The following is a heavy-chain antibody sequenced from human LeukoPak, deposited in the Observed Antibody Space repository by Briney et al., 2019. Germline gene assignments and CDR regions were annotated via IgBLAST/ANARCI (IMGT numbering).Heavy chain of an antibody. J-gene: IGHJ6*03. D-gene: IGHD1-14*01. CDR3: ARIGMDYYYYYMDV. Sequence: SETLSLTCTVSGYSISSGYYWGWIRQPPGKGLEWIGSIYHSGSTYYNPSLKSRVTISVDTSKNQFSLKLSSVTAADTAVYYCARIGMDYYYYYMDVWGKGTTVTVSS. V-gene: IGHV4-38-2*02. CDR1: GYSISSGYY. CDR2: IYHSGST.